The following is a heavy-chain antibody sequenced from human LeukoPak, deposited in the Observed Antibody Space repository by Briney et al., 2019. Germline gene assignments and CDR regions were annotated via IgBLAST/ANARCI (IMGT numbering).Heavy chain of an antibody. Sequence: SETLSLTCAVYGGSFSGYYWSWIRQPPGKGLEWIGEINHSGSTNYNPSLKSRATISVDTSKNQFSLKLSSVTAADTAVYYCARKGFGSGSYSYWGQGTLVTVSS. J-gene: IGHJ4*02. D-gene: IGHD3-10*01. CDR3: ARKGFGSGSYSY. V-gene: IGHV4-34*01. CDR1: GGSFSGYY. CDR2: INHSGST.